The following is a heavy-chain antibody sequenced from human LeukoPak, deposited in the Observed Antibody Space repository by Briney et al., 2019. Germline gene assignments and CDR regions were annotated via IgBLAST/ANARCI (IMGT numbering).Heavy chain of an antibody. CDR1: GGSISSGGYS. V-gene: IGHV4-30-2*01. Sequence: SETLSLTCSVSGGSISSGGYSWTWIRQPPGKGLEWIGFIYHSGGTSYYPSLHGRLSMSVDTSKNQFSLNLKSVTAADTAVYYCARAGPGYSDGYEHPEGLDAFDIWGRGTMVTVSS. J-gene: IGHJ3*02. CDR3: ARAGPGYSDGYEHPEGLDAFDI. CDR2: IYHSGGT. D-gene: IGHD5-18*01.